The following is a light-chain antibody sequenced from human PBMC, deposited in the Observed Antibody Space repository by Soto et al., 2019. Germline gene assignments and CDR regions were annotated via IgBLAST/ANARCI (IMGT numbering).Light chain of an antibody. J-gene: IGKJ4*01. CDR3: QQYSNYPLT. V-gene: IGKV1-5*03. CDR2: KAS. Sequence: DIQMTQSPSTLSASVGDRVTITCRASQSISYWLAWYQQKPGKAPNLLIYKASSLESGLPSRFSGSRSGTAFTLTITSLQPDDFAPYYCQQYSNYPLTFGRGTKVEI. CDR1: QSISYW.